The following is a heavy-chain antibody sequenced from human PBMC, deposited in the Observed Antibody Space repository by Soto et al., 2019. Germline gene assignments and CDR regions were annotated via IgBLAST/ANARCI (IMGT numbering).Heavy chain of an antibody. CDR1: GYTFTSYG. CDR3: ARTYYYDSSGSRDFDY. CDR2: ISAYNGNT. Sequence: QVQLVQSGAEVKKPGASVKVSCKASGYTFTSYGISWVRQAPGQGLEWMGWISAYNGNTNYAQTLQGRVTMTTDTATSTAYMELRSLRSDDTAVYYCARTYYYDSSGSRDFDYWGQGTLVTVSS. D-gene: IGHD3-22*01. J-gene: IGHJ4*02. V-gene: IGHV1-18*01.